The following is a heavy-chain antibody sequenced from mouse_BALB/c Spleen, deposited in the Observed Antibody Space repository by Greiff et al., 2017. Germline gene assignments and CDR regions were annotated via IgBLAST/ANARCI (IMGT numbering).Heavy chain of an antibody. J-gene: IGHJ4*01. CDR1: GYSITSGYY. D-gene: IGHD2-3*01. V-gene: IGHV3-6*02. CDR2: ISYDGSN. CDR3: ARGWPPRGSYAMDY. Sequence: EVKLQESGPGLVKPSQSLSLTCSVTGYSITSGYYWNWIRQFPGNKLEWMGYISYDGSNNYNPSLKNRISITRDTSKNQFFLKLNSVTTEDTATYYCARGWPPRGSYAMDYWGQGTSVTVSS.